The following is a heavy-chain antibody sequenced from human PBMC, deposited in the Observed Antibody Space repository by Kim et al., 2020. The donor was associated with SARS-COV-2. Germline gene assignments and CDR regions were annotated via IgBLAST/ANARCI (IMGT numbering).Heavy chain of an antibody. CDR2: ISSSSSYI. Sequence: GGSLRLSCAASGFTFSSYSMNWVRQAPGKGLEWVSSISSSSSYIYYADSVKGRFTISRDNAKNSLYLQMNSLRAEDTAVYYCARWRGEGKYQLLQKGRPDAFDIWGQGTMVTVSS. CDR3: ARWRGEGKYQLLQKGRPDAFDI. V-gene: IGHV3-21*01. CDR1: GFTFSSYS. D-gene: IGHD2-2*01. J-gene: IGHJ3*02.